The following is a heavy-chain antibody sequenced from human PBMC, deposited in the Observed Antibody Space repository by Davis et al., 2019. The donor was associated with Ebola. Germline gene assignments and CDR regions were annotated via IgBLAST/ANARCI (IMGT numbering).Heavy chain of an antibody. CDR3: AREATYDFWSGYQNNWFDP. CDR1: GYTFNSYY. D-gene: IGHD3-3*01. CDR2: INPSGGST. Sequence: ASVKVSCKASGYTFNSYYIHWVRQAPGQGLEWMGIINPSGGSTSYAQKFQGRVTMTRDTSTSTVYMELSSLKSEDTAVYYCAREATYDFWSGYQNNWFDPWGQGTLVTVSS. V-gene: IGHV1-46*02. J-gene: IGHJ5*02.